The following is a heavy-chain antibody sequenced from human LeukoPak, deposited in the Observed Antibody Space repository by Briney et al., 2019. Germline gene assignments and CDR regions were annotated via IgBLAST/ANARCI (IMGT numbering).Heavy chain of an antibody. CDR2: IYTSGST. D-gene: IGHD4-17*01. Sequence: SETLSLTCTVSGGSISSGSYYWSWIRQPAGKGLEWIGRIYTSGSTNYNPSLKSRVTISVDTSKNQFSLKLSSVTAADTAVYYCARGYGSLGYWGQGTLVIVSS. CDR3: ARGYGSLGY. CDR1: GGSISSGSYY. V-gene: IGHV4-61*02. J-gene: IGHJ4*02.